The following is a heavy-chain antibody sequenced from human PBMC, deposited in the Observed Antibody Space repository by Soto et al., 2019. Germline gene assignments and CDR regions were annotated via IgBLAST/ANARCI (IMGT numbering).Heavy chain of an antibody. V-gene: IGHV4-34*01. J-gene: IGHJ4*02. D-gene: IGHD5-18*01. CDR2: INHSGST. CDR1: GGSFSGYY. Sequence: QVQLQQWGAGLLKPSETLSLTCAVYGGSFSGYYWSWIRQPPGKGLEWIGEINHSGSTNYNPSLKSPVTISVDTSKNQFSLKLSSVTAADTAVYYCARGSETGGYSYGQHYFDYWGQGTLVTVSS. CDR3: ARGSETGGYSYGQHYFDY.